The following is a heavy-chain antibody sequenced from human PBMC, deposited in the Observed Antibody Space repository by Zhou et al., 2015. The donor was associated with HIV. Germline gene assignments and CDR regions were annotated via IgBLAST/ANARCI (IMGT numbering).Heavy chain of an antibody. CDR3: ARGGGSGYYSPNYYYYYMDV. Sequence: QVQLVQSGAEVKKPGSSVKVSCKASGGTFSSYAISWVRQAPGQGLEWMGGIIPIFGTANYAQKFQGRVTITADESTSTAYMELSSLRSEDTAVYYCARGGGSGYYSPNYYYYYMDVWGKGTTVTVSS. D-gene: IGHD3-3*01. J-gene: IGHJ6*03. V-gene: IGHV1-69*01. CDR2: IIPIFGTA. CDR1: GGTFSSYA.